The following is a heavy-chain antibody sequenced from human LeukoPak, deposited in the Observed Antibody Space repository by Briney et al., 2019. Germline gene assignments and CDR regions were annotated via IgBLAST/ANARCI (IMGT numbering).Heavy chain of an antibody. D-gene: IGHD2-15*01. CDR2: ISGSAGSK. J-gene: IGHJ4*02. CDR3: AKGSGAYAYLFDY. CDR1: GFTLSSYD. Sequence: GGSLRLSCAASGFTLSSYDMTWVRQAPREALEWVSGISGSAGSKDYADSVKGRFTISRDNSKNTLYLQMSSLRADDTAVYYCAKGSGAYAYLFDYWGRGTLVTVSS. V-gene: IGHV3-23*01.